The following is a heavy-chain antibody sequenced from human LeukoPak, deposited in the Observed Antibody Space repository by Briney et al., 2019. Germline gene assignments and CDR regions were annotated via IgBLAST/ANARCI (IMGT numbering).Heavy chain of an antibody. J-gene: IGHJ6*02. CDR2: ISYDGSNK. Sequence: GGSLRLSCAASGFTFSSYGMHWVRQAPGKGLEWVAVISYDGSNKYYADSVKGRFTISRDNSKNTLYLQINSLRAEDTAVYYCAKDLYYYGSGSYYNYYYYGMDVWGQGTTVTVSS. D-gene: IGHD3-10*01. CDR3: AKDLYYYGSGSYYNYYYYGMDV. CDR1: GFTFSSYG. V-gene: IGHV3-30*18.